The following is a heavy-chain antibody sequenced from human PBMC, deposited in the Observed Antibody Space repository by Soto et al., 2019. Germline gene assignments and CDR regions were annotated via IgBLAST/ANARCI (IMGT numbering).Heavy chain of an antibody. D-gene: IGHD3-22*01. J-gene: IGHJ5*01. V-gene: IGHV3-30-3*01. CDR3: ARDPRQYSSGWFDY. Sequence: PGGSLRLSCAASGFTFSRYAMHWVRQAPGKGLEWVAIISYDGSSKYYADSVKGRFTISRDNSKNTLYLQMNSLGAEDTAVYYCARDPRQYSSGWFDYWGQGTLVTVSS. CDR2: ISYDGSSK. CDR1: GFTFSRYA.